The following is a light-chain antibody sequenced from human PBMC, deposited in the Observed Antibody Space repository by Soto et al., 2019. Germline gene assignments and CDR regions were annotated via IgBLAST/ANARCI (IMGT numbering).Light chain of an antibody. CDR2: EVS. Sequence: QSALTQPPSASGSPGHSVTISCTGPSSDVGGYNYVSWYQQHPGKAPKLIIYEVSKRPSGVPDRFSGSKSGNTASLTVSGLQAEDEADYYCSSYAGSNNYVFRTGTKVTVL. CDR1: SSDVGGYNY. J-gene: IGLJ1*01. V-gene: IGLV2-8*01. CDR3: SSYAGSNNYV.